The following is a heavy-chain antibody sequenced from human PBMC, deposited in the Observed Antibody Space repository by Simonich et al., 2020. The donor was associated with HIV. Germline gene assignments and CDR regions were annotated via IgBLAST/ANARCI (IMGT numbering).Heavy chain of an antibody. CDR3: ARGLSLVTIFGVVTHVGYFDL. CDR2: INHSGST. J-gene: IGHJ2*01. Sequence: QVQLQEWGAGLLKPSETLSLTCAVYGGSFSGYYWHWIRQPPGKGREWIGEINHSGSTTSTPSPNSRVTTSGDTSKFQFSLKLSSVTVADTAVYYCARGLSLVTIFGVVTHVGYFDLWGRGTLVTVSS. D-gene: IGHD3-3*01. V-gene: IGHV4-34*01. CDR1: GGSFSGYY.